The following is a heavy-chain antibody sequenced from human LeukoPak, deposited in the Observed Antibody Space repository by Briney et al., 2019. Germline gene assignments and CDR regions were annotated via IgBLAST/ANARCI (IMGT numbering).Heavy chain of an antibody. V-gene: IGHV5-10-1*01. CDR3: ARHDGAAAEDDY. D-gene: IGHD6-13*01. J-gene: IGHJ4*02. CDR1: GYSFTSYW. CDR2: IDPSDSYT. Sequence: GESLKISCKGSGYSFTSYWISWVRQMPGKGLEWMGRIDPSDSYTNYSPSFQGHVTISADKSISTAYLQWSSLKASDTAVYYCARHDGAAAEDDYWGQGTLATVSS.